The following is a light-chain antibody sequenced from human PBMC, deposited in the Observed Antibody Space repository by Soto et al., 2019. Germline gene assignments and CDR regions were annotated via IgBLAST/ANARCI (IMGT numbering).Light chain of an antibody. Sequence: DIQMTQSPSTLSASVGDRVTITCRASQSIGSWLAWYQHKPGRAPKLLIFDGARLESGVPSRFSGSGSGTEFTFTISSLQPEDFATYYCQQYNKFSPTFGQGTKVEL. CDR1: QSIGSW. V-gene: IGKV1-5*01. J-gene: IGKJ1*01. CDR2: DGA. CDR3: QQYNKFSPT.